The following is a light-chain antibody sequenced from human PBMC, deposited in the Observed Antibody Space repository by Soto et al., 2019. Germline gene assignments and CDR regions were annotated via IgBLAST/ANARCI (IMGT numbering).Light chain of an antibody. V-gene: IGLV2-14*01. CDR3: SSYTSSSTPYV. CDR1: SSDVGGYEY. J-gene: IGLJ1*01. CDR2: EVS. Sequence: QSVLTQPASVSGSPRQSITISCTGTSSDVGGYEYVSWYQQHPGKAPKLMIYEVSNRPSGVADRFSGSKSGNTASLTISGLQAEDEADYYCSSYTSSSTPYVFGTGTKLTVL.